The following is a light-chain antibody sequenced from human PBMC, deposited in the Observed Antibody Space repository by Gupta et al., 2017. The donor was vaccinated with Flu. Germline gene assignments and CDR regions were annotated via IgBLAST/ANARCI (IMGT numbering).Light chain of an antibody. CDR1: SSNIENNY. CDR2: ESN. J-gene: IGLJ3*02. Sequence: QSVLTQPPSVSAAPGQKVTISCSGSSSNIENNYVSWYQQLPGTAPKRLSYESNKRPSGIPDRFPGSKSDTSATLGITGLQTGDEADYYCGTGDSSLSAWVFGGGTKLTVL. CDR3: GTGDSSLSAWV. V-gene: IGLV1-51*02.